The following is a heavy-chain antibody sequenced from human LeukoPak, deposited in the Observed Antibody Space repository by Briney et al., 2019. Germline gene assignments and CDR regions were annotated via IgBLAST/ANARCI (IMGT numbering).Heavy chain of an antibody. Sequence: SETLSLTCAVSGYSISSGYYWGWIRQPPGKGLEWIGSIYHSGSTYYNPSHKSRVTISVDTSKNQFSLKLSSVTAADTAVYYCARRGSSSWKIYYYYYMDVWGKGTTVTVSS. CDR2: IYHSGST. CDR1: GYSISSGYY. D-gene: IGHD6-13*01. CDR3: ARRGSSSWKIYYYYYMDV. J-gene: IGHJ6*03. V-gene: IGHV4-38-2*01.